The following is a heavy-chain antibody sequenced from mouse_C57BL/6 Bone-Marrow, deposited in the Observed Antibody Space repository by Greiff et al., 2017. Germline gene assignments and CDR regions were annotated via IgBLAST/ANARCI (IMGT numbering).Heavy chain of an antibody. CDR3: TSPYYYGSSYGY. V-gene: IGHV14-1*01. Sequence: EVQLQQSGAELVRPGASGKLSCTASGFNIKDYYMHWVKQRPEQGLEWIGRIDPEDGDTEYAPKFQGKATMTADTSSNTAYLQLSSLTSEDTAVYYCTSPYYYGSSYGYWGQGTTLTVSS. J-gene: IGHJ2*01. D-gene: IGHD1-1*01. CDR1: GFNIKDYY. CDR2: IDPEDGDT.